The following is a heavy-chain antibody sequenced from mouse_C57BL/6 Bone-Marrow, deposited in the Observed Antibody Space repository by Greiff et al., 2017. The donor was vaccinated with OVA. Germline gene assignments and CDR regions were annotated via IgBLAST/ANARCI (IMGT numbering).Heavy chain of an antibody. CDR2: ISSGSSTI. Sequence: EVKLVESGGGLVKPGGSLKLSCAASGFTFSDYGMHWVRQAPEKGLEWVAYISSGSSTIYYADTVKGRFTISRDNAKNTLFLQMTSLSAEDTAMYYCARKAHYYYGSSGAWFAYWGQGTLVTVSA. V-gene: IGHV5-17*01. CDR1: GFTFSDYG. D-gene: IGHD1-1*01. CDR3: ARKAHYYYGSSGAWFAY. J-gene: IGHJ3*01.